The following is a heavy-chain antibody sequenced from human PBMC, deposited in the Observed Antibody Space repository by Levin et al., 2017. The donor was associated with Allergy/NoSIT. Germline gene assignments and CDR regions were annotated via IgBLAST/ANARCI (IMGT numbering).Heavy chain of an antibody. CDR1: GGSISSSSYY. V-gene: IGHV4-39*01. CDR2: IYYSGSTY. J-gene: IGHJ4*02. CDR3: ARHDVGIYWFDY. Sequence: SETLSLTCTVSGGSISSSSYYWGWIRQPPGKGLEWIGSIYYSGSTYYYNPSLKSRVTISVDTSKNQFSLKLSSVTAEDTAVYYCARHDVGIYWFDYWGQGTLVTVSS. D-gene: IGHD1-26*01.